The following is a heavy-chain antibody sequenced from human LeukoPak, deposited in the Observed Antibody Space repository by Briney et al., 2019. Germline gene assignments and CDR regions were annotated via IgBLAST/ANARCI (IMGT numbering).Heavy chain of an antibody. CDR3: ARGGPYCSSSRCYNGENWFDP. CDR1: GGSISSGDYY. Sequence: SETLSLTCTVSGGSISSGDYYWSWIRQPPGKGLEWIGYIYYSGSTYYDPSLKSRVTISVDTSKNQFSLKLSSVTAADTAVYHCARGGPYCSSSRCYNGENWFDPWGQGTLVTVSS. CDR2: IYYSGST. D-gene: IGHD2-2*02. J-gene: IGHJ5*02. V-gene: IGHV4-30-4*08.